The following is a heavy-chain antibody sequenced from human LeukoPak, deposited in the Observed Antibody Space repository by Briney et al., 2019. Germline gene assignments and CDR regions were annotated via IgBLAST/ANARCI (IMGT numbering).Heavy chain of an antibody. Sequence: SETLSLTCTVSGGSISSGSYYWSWIRQPAGTGLEWIGRIYTSGSTNYNPSLKSRVTISVDTSKNQFSLKLSSVTAADTAVYYCARDIYATVTRGYYYYYMDVWGKGTTVTISS. CDR1: GGSISSGSYY. V-gene: IGHV4-61*02. CDR3: ARDIYATVTRGYYYYYMDV. J-gene: IGHJ6*03. CDR2: IYTSGST. D-gene: IGHD4-17*01.